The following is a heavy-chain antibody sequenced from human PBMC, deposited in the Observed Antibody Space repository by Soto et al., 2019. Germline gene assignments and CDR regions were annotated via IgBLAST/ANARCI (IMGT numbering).Heavy chain of an antibody. Sequence: QVQLVQSGAAVKNPGSSVRVSCKASGGTFGSYGISWVRQAPGQGLEWMGDIVPIFTTADYAQKFQGRATITADESTSAVYMELSSLRSEDTAVYYCAREGFSGSYFGYWGQGTLVTVSS. J-gene: IGHJ4*02. CDR3: AREGFSGSYFGY. CDR1: GGTFGSYG. V-gene: IGHV1-69*01. CDR2: IVPIFTTA. D-gene: IGHD1-26*01.